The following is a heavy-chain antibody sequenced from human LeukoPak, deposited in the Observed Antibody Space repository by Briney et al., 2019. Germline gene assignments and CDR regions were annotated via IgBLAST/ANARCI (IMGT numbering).Heavy chain of an antibody. J-gene: IGHJ5*02. CDR1: GGSISSYY. CDR2: IYYIGST. CDR3: AREISVIKNWFDP. Sequence: SETLSLTCTVSGGSISSYYWSWIRQPPGKGLEWIGYIYYIGSTKYNPSLKSRVTMSIDTSKNQFSLKLSSVTAADTAVYYCAREISVIKNWFDPWGQGTLVTVSS. V-gene: IGHV4-59*01.